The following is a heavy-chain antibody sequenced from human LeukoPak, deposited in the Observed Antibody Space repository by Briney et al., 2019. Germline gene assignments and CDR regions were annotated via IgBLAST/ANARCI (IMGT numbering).Heavy chain of an antibody. CDR1: GPSVTSGGFY. J-gene: IGHJ5*02. CDR3: ARHSGSGSLSRPFDP. D-gene: IGHD3-10*01. CDR2: VYYTGST. V-gene: IGHV4-39*01. Sequence: PSETLSLTCSVSGPSVTSGGFYWGWLRQPPGKGLEWIATVYYTGSTYYNPSLKSRVTISIDTSKNRFSLGLRSLIAADTAVYYCARHSGSGSLSRPFDPWGQGTLVTVSS.